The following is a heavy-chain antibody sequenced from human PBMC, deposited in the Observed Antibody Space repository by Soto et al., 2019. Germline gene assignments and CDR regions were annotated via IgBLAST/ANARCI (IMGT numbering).Heavy chain of an antibody. D-gene: IGHD3-22*01. J-gene: IGHJ4*02. V-gene: IGHV4-38-2*01. CDR3: ARATYDSLDY. Sequence: SETLSLTCDVSGYSISSGYYWGWIRQPPGKGLEWIGNIYHSGSTYYNPSLKSRVTISVDTSKNRFSLKLSSVTATDTAVYYCARATYDSLDYWGPGTLVTVSS. CDR2: IYHSGST. CDR1: GYSISSGYY.